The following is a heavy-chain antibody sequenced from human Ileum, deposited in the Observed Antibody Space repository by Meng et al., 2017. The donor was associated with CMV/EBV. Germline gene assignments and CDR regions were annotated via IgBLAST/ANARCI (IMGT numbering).Heavy chain of an antibody. Sequence: GSLRLSCSVSGGSISSSTYYWGWIRQPPGKGLEWIGSISYSGNTYYNPSLNSRVTISVDTSKNQFSLKLISMTAADTALYYCAKGVTSGSPYRAFDLLGQGTKVTVSS. V-gene: IGHV4-39*01. CDR3: AKGVTSGSPYRAFDL. J-gene: IGHJ3*01. D-gene: IGHD3-22*01. CDR1: GGSISSSTYY. CDR2: ISYSGNT.